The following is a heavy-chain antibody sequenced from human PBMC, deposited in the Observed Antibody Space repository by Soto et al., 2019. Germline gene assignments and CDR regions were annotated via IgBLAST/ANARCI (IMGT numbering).Heavy chain of an antibody. CDR3: AKLRYSADTGNFDY. J-gene: IGHJ4*02. V-gene: IGHV3-9*01. CDR1: GFTFEDYA. CDR2: LDWNSGGI. D-gene: IGHD5-12*01. Sequence: SLKISCAASGFTFEDYAMHWVRQAPGKGLEWVSGLDWNSGGIDYADSVKGRFIISRDNAKNSLYLQMNSLRAEDTALYYCAKLRYSADTGNFDYWGQGTLVTVSS.